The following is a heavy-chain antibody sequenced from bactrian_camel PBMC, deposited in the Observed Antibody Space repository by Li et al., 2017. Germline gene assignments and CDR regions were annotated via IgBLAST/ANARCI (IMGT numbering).Heavy chain of an antibody. CDR2: IDTDGSP. J-gene: IGHJ4*01. CDR1: GFSLSRMC. V-gene: IGHV3S1*01. Sequence: HVQLVESGGGSVPSGGSLRLSCVGSGFSLSRMCMGWFRQAADMGREGVAFIDTDGSPRYSDSVKGRFTVSQDNAKNTLYLQLNSLKTEDTAMYYCAKDNFLYSPTDLYYAQGTQVTVS. D-gene: IGHD4*01.